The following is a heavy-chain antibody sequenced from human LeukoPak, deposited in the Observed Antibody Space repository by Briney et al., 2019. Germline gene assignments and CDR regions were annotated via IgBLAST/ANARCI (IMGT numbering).Heavy chain of an antibody. J-gene: IGHJ4*02. Sequence: GGSLRLSCAASGFTFSSYALNWVRQAPGKGLEWVSTIDGSGKITKYADSVKGRFTISRDNSKNTLYLQMNSLRTEDTAVYYCAKDQATVVSLFDYWGQGTLVTVSS. V-gene: IGHV3-23*01. CDR2: IDGSGKIT. CDR1: GFTFSSYA. D-gene: IGHD4-23*01. CDR3: AKDQATVVSLFDY.